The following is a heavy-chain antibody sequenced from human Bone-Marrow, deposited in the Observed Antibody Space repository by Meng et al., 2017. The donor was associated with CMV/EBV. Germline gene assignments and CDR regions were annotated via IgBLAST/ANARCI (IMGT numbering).Heavy chain of an antibody. CDR3: ARDSALGALPVSDDFDI. J-gene: IGHJ3*02. CDR2: IYYTGST. Sequence: SEPLSLTCPVSGGPFISSSYYWGWSRQPPGKGLEWIGSIYYTGSTYYSPSLKSRVTISVDTSKRHFSLKVTSVTDADTAVYYCARDSALGALPVSDDFDIWGQGTMVTVSS. V-gene: IGHV4-39*07. CDR1: GGPFISSSYY. D-gene: IGHD3-16*01.